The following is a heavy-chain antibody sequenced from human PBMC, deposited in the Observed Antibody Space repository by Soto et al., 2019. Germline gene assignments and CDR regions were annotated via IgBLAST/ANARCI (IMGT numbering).Heavy chain of an antibody. D-gene: IGHD2-15*01. J-gene: IGHJ4*02. V-gene: IGHV3-33*08. Sequence: PGGSLRLSCAASGLTFVSYAMSWVRQAPGKGLEWVAVIWYDASKQFYAASVEGRFTISRDNSKAILYLQMNSLRAEDTAVYYCAAWAEGATEVHWGQGTLVTVS. CDR2: IWYDASKQ. CDR3: AAWAEGATEVH. CDR1: GLTFVSYA.